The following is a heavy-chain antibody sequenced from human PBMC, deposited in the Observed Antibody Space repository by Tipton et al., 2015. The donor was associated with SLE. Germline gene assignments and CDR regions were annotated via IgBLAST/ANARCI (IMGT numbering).Heavy chain of an antibody. CDR1: GGSISSHY. CDR3: ARVGCGGDCYPPYYYYGMDV. D-gene: IGHD2-21*01. CDR2: IYYSGST. Sequence: TLSLTCTVSGGSISSHYWSWIRQPPGKGLEWIGYIYYSGSTNYNPPLKSRVTISVDTSKNQFSLKLSSVTAADTAVYYCARVGCGGDCYPPYYYYGMDVWGQGTTVTVSS. J-gene: IGHJ6*02. V-gene: IGHV4-59*11.